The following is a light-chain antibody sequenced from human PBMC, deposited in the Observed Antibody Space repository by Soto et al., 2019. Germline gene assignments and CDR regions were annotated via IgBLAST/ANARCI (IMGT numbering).Light chain of an antibody. CDR1: QSVSSY. Sequence: EIVLTQSPATLSLSPGERATLSCRASQSVSSYLAWYQQKPGQAPRLLIYDASNRATGIPARFSGSESGTDFTLTIRSLEPEDFVVYYCQQRSNWPGTFGPGTKVDIK. V-gene: IGKV3-11*01. CDR3: QQRSNWPGT. CDR2: DAS. J-gene: IGKJ3*01.